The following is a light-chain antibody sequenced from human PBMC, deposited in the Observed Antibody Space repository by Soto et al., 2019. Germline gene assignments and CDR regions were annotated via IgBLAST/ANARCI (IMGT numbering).Light chain of an antibody. CDR1: SSDVGGYNY. CDR3: SSFAGKNNLV. CDR2: EVS. V-gene: IGLV2-8*01. J-gene: IGLJ2*01. Sequence: QSDLTQPPSASGSPGQSVTISCTGTSSDVGGYNYVSWYQQHPGKAPKLMISEVSKRPSGVPDRFSGSKSGNTASLTVSGLQAEEEADYYCSSFAGKNNLVFGGGTKLTVL.